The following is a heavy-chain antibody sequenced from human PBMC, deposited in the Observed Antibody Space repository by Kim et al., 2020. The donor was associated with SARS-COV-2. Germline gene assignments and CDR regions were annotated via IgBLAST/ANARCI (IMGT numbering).Heavy chain of an antibody. CDR2: INPSGGST. CDR1: GYTFTSYY. D-gene: IGHD6-6*01. J-gene: IGHJ4*02. V-gene: IGHV1-46*01. CDR3: ARWKGNEYSSSPFDY. Sequence: ASVKVSCKASGYTFTSYYMHWVRQAPGQGLEWMGIINPSGGSTSYAQKFQGRVTMTRDTSTSTVYMELSSLRSEDTAVYYCARWKGNEYSSSPFDYWGQGTLVTVAS.